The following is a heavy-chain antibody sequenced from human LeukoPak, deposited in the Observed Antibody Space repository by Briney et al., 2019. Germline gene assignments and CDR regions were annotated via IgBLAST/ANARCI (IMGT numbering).Heavy chain of an antibody. D-gene: IGHD6-19*01. CDR2: LSAYNGNT. V-gene: IGHV1-18*01. CDR1: GYTFTSYG. CDR3: ARDMGYSSGWYERFDY. Sequence: ASVKVSCKASGYTFTSYGISWVRQAPGQGFEWMGWLSAYNGNTNYAQKLQGRVTMTTDTSTSTAYMELRSLRSDDTAVYYCARDMGYSSGWYERFDYWGQGTLVTVSS. J-gene: IGHJ4*02.